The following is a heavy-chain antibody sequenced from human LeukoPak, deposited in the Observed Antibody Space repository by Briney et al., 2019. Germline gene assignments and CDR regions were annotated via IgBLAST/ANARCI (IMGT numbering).Heavy chain of an antibody. D-gene: IGHD3-3*02. CDR2: IYFSGRT. Sequence: SETLSLTCTVTGGSISSYYWSWIRQPPGKGLEWIGSIYFSGRTNYNPYLKSRVTISVDKSKNQFSLKLSSVTAADSAVYYCARLAGDDAFDIWGQGTMVTVSS. CDR3: ARLAGDDAFDI. CDR1: GGSISSYY. V-gene: IGHV4-59*01. J-gene: IGHJ3*02.